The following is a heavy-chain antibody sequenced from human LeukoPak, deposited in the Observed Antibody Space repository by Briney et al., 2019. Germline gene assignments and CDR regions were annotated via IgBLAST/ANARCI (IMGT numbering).Heavy chain of an antibody. CDR3: ARDLTLGKPDYFDH. D-gene: IGHD7-27*01. J-gene: IGHJ4*02. Sequence: GSLRLSCVASGFSFTNYDIHWVRQAPGRGLEWVAVTSLDGSNKLYTDTVRGRFIISRDNSKNTVYLQMDSLRAEDTAVYYCARDLTLGKPDYFDHWGQGTLVTVSS. CDR1: GFSFTNYD. CDR2: TSLDGSNK. V-gene: IGHV3-30-3*01.